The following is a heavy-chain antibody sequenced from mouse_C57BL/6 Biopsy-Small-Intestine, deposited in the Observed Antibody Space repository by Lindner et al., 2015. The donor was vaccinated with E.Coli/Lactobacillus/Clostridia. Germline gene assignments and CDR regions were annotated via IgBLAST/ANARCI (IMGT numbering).Heavy chain of an antibody. Sequence: VQLQESGAELVRPGASVKLSCTASGFNIKDDYMHWVKQRPEQGLEWIGWIDPENGDTEYASKFQGKATITADTSSNTAYLQLSSLTSEDTAVYYCTSGALLSMDYWGQEPQSPSPQ. CDR2: IDPENGDT. V-gene: IGHV14-4*01. CDR1: GFNIKDDY. D-gene: IGHD2-10*01. J-gene: IGHJ4*01. CDR3: TSGALLSMDY.